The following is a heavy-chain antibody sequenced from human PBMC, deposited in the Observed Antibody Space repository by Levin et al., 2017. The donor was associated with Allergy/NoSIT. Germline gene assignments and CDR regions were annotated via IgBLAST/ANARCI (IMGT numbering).Heavy chain of an antibody. CDR3: ARGFGRDGYSNFDY. CDR1: GFTFSSYW. D-gene: IGHD5-24*01. V-gene: IGHV3-7*01. CDR2: IKQDGSEK. Sequence: GGSLRLSCAASGFTFSSYWMSWVRQAPGKGLEWVANIKQDGSEKYYVDSVKGRFTISRDNAKNSLYLQMNSLRAEDTAVYYCARGFGRDGYSNFDYWGQGTLVTVSS. J-gene: IGHJ4*02.